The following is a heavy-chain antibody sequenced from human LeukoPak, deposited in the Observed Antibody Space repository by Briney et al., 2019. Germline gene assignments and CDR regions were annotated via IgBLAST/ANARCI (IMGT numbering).Heavy chain of an antibody. CDR3: AKDLSTSGWILDY. CDR2: ISWDGATT. D-gene: IGHD6-19*01. V-gene: IGHV3-43*01. J-gene: IGHJ4*02. Sequence: GGSLRLSCAASGFTFDDYSMHWVRQAPGKGLDCVSVISWDGATTYYADSVKGRFTISRDNSKNSLYLQMNSLRTEDTALYYCAKDLSTSGWILDYWGQGSLVTVSS. CDR1: GFTFDDYS.